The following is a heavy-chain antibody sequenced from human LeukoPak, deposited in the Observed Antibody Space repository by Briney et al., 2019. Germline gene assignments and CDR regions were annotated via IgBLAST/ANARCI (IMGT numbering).Heavy chain of an antibody. CDR2: ISAYNGNT. CDR1: GYTXTSYG. Sequence: ASVKVSCKASGYTXTSYGISWVRQAPGQGLEWMGWISAYNGNTNYAQKLQGRVTMTTDTSTSTAYMELRSLRSDDTAVYYCARARYYYDSSGLNGAFDIWGQGTMVTVSS. D-gene: IGHD3-22*01. CDR3: ARARYYYDSSGLNGAFDI. V-gene: IGHV1-18*01. J-gene: IGHJ3*02.